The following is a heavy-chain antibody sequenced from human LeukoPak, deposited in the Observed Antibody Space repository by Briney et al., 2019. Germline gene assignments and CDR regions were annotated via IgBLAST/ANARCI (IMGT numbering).Heavy chain of an antibody. CDR2: IRQDGSKI. V-gene: IGHV3-7*04. J-gene: IGHJ4*02. Sequence: PGGSLRLSCAASGFTFSTYWMSWVRQAPGKGLEWVANIRQDGSKIYYADSVKGRFTISRDNAKNSLYLQMNSLRAEDTAVYYCARAISNFDYWGQGTLVTVSS. CDR1: GFTFSTYW. CDR3: ARAISNFDY.